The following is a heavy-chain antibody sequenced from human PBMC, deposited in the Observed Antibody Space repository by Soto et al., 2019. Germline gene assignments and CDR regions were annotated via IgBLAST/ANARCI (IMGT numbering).Heavy chain of an antibody. V-gene: IGHV1-3*01. CDR1: GYTFTSYA. Sequence: GASVKVSCKASGYTFTSYAMHCVRQAPGQRLEWMGWINAGNGNTKYSQKFQGRVTITRDTSASTAYMELSILRSEDTAVYYCARADYIWGSYRPNDEYWGQGTLVTVSS. CDR3: ARADYIWGSYRPNDEY. J-gene: IGHJ4*02. D-gene: IGHD3-16*02. CDR2: INAGNGNT.